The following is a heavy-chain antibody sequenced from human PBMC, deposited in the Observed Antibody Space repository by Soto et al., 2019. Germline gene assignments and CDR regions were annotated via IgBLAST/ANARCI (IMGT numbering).Heavy chain of an antibody. D-gene: IGHD2-15*01. V-gene: IGHV1-69*02. Sequence: QVQLVQSGAEVKKPGSSVKVSCKASGGTFSSYTISWVRQAPGQGLEWMGRIIPILGIANYAQKFQGRVTITADKSTSTAYMELSSLRSEETAVYYCARWGYCRGGSCLRYWGQGTLVTVSS. CDR1: GGTFSSYT. J-gene: IGHJ4*02. CDR3: ARWGYCRGGSCLRY. CDR2: IIPILGIA.